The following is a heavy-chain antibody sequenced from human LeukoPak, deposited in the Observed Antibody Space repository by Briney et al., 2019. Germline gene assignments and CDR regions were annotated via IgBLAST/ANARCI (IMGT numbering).Heavy chain of an antibody. D-gene: IGHD3-10*01. V-gene: IGHV1-69*05. J-gene: IGHJ5*02. Sequence: SVKVSCEASGGTFSSYAISWVRQAPGQGLEWMGRIIHISGTANYAQKFQGRVTITTDESTSTAYMELSSLRSEDTAVYYCARSSYYGSASQYKGGKNRFDPWGQGTLVTVSS. CDR2: IIHISGTA. CDR3: ARSSYYGSASQYKGGKNRFDP. CDR1: GGTFSSYA.